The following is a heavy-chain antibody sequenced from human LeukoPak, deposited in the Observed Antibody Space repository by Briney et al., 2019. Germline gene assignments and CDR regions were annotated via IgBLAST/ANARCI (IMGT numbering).Heavy chain of an antibody. V-gene: IGHV1-69*06. CDR2: IIPIFGTA. CDR3: ARGYNWNSGGYFDY. J-gene: IGHJ4*02. CDR1: VGIYSSYV. D-gene: IGHD1-7*01. Sequence: SVKVSCKSSVGIYSSYVISWVRPARGQGVEWMGRIIPIFGTANYAQKFQGRVTITADKSTSTAYMELSSLRSEDTAVYYCARGYNWNSGGYFDYWGQGTLVTVSS.